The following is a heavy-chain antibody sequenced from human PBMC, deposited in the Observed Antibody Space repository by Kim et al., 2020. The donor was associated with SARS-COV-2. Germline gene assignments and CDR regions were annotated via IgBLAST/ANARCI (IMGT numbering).Heavy chain of an antibody. Sequence: GGSLRLSCGASGFTFDDYAMHWVRQAPGKGLEWVSLISGDGGSTYYADSVKGRFTISRDNSKNSLYLQMNSLRTEDTALYYCAKDLLGYCSSTTCHGDYYYYGMDVWGQGTTVTVSS. V-gene: IGHV3-43*02. CDR3: AKDLLGYCSSTTCHGDYYYYGMDV. CDR2: ISGDGGST. J-gene: IGHJ6*02. D-gene: IGHD2-2*01. CDR1: GFTFDDYA.